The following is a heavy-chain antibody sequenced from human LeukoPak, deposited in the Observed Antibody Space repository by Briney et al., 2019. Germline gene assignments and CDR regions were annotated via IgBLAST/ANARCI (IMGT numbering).Heavy chain of an antibody. J-gene: IGHJ3*02. CDR2: IWYDGSNK. D-gene: IGHD4-17*01. Sequence: GGSLRLSCAASGFTFSSYAMHWVRQAPGKGLEWVAVIWYDGSNKYYVDSVKGRFTISRDNSKNTLSLQMNSLRAEDAAVYYCARVNYDYGAYVGAFDIWGQGTMVTVSS. CDR1: GFTFSSYA. CDR3: ARVNYDYGAYVGAFDI. V-gene: IGHV3-33*01.